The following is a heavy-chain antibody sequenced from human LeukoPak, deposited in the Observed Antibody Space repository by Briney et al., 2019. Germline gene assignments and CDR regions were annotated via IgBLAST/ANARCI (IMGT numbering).Heavy chain of an antibody. Sequence: PGGSLRLSCAASGFTFTNAWMTWVRQAPGKGLEWVGRIKSKSDGGTTDYAAPVKGRFIITRDDSKNTLYLQMDSLKTEDTAVYYCNTAYIDSRPWGQGTLVTVSS. V-gene: IGHV3-15*01. D-gene: IGHD3-16*01. CDR3: NTAYIDSRP. CDR2: IKSKSDGGTT. J-gene: IGHJ5*02. CDR1: GFTFTNAW.